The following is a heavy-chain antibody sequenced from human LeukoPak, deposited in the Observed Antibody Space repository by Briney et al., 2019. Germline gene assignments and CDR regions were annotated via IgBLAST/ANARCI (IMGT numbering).Heavy chain of an antibody. CDR1: GLTPSSCA. Sequence: GGSLRLSCAASGLTPSSCAMSWVRQAPGKGLVWVSAISGSGDSTYYADSVKGRFTISRDNSKSMLYLQMNSLRAEDTATYYCAARPTSAAVAPSDFWGQGTLVTVSS. CDR3: AARPTSAAVAPSDF. V-gene: IGHV3-23*01. J-gene: IGHJ4*02. D-gene: IGHD6-19*01. CDR2: ISGSGDST.